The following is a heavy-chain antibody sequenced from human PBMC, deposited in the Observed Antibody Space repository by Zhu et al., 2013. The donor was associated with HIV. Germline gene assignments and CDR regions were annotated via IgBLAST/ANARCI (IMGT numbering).Heavy chain of an antibody. CDR3: AVGSSWYQSEYFQH. D-gene: IGHD6-13*01. V-gene: IGHV3-48*04. CDR2: ISSSSSSI. J-gene: IGHJ1*01. Sequence: EVQLVESGGGLVQPGGSLRLSCAASGFTFSSYSMNWVRQAPGKGLEWVSYISSSSSSIYYADSVKGRFTISRDNAKNSLYLQMNSLRAEDTAVYFCAVGSSWYQSEYFQHWGQGTLVTVSS. CDR1: GFTFSSYS.